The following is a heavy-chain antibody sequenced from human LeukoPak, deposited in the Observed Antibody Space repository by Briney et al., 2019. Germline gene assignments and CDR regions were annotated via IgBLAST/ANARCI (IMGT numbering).Heavy chain of an antibody. J-gene: IGHJ4*02. D-gene: IGHD6-19*01. V-gene: IGHV4-34*01. CDR1: GGSFSGYY. Sequence: SETLSLTCAVYGGSFSGYYWSWICQPPGKGLEWIGEINHSGSTNYNPSLKSRATISVDTSKNQFSLKLSSVTAADTAVYYCARVRAVAGPFDYWGQGTLVTVSS. CDR2: INHSGST. CDR3: ARVRAVAGPFDY.